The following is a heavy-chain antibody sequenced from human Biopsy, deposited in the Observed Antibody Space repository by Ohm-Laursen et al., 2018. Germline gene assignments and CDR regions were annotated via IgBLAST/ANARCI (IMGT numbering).Heavy chain of an antibody. V-gene: IGHV4-59*01. J-gene: IGHJ2*01. Sequence: SETLSLTCPVSGDSISSYYWSWIRQPPGKGLEWIGYVYYTGSTDHNPSLQSRVTISVDTSKNHFSLRLRSVTPADTAIYYCARDRGYYSDRTVPGYFDLWGRGTLVTVSS. CDR2: VYYTGST. D-gene: IGHD3-22*01. CDR1: GDSISSYY. CDR3: ARDRGYYSDRTVPGYFDL.